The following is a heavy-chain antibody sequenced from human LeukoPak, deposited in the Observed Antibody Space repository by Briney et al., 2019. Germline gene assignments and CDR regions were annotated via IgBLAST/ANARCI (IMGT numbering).Heavy chain of an antibody. D-gene: IGHD5-24*01. V-gene: IGHV3-74*01. CDR1: GFIFSNYW. J-gene: IGHJ5*02. CDR3: ATARRQGYNLVDS. Sequence: PGGSLRLSCPASGFIFSNYWMLWVRQAPGKGLVWVSRIKYDGSHTDYADSVKGRFTISRDNAKNTLFLQMNSLRAEDTAVYYCATARRQGYNLVDSWGQGTLVTVSS. CDR2: IKYDGSHT.